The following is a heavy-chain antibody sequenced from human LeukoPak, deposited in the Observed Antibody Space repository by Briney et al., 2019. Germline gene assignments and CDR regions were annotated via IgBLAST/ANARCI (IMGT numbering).Heavy chain of an antibody. V-gene: IGHV4-59*01. CDR3: ARDLDGLWDY. J-gene: IGHJ4*02. Sequence: SETLSLTCTVSGGSISSYYWSWIRQPPGQGLEWIGYIYYSGSTNYNPSLKSRVTISVDTSKNQFSLKLSSVTAADTAVYYCARDLDGLWDYWGQGTLVTVSS. CDR1: GGSISSYY. CDR2: IYYSGST. D-gene: IGHD5-18*01.